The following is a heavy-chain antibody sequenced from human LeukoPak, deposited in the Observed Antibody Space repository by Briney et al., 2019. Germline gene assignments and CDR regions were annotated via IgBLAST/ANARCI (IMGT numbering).Heavy chain of an antibody. V-gene: IGHV3-21*01. J-gene: IGHJ4*02. CDR3: ARGSWNYEN. D-gene: IGHD1-7*01. CDR1: GFTFSSYA. CDR2: ISSSSSYI. Sequence: PGGSLRLSCAASGFTFSSYAVSWVRQAPGKGLEWVSSISSSSSYIYYADSVKGRFTISRDNAKNSLYLQMNSLRAEDTAVYYCARGSWNYENWGQGTLVTVSS.